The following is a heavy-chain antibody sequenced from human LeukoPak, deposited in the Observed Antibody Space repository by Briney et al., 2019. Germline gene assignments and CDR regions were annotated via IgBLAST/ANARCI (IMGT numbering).Heavy chain of an antibody. V-gene: IGHV4-34*01. J-gene: IGHJ5*02. CDR3: ARGGYCSSTSCYTTWFDP. Sequence: PSETLSLTCAVYGGSFSGYYWSWLRQPPGKGLEWIGEINHSGSTNYNPSLKSRVTISVDTSKNQFSLKLSSVTAADTAVYYCARGGYCSSTSCYTTWFDPWGQGTLVTVSS. CDR1: GGSFSGYY. CDR2: INHSGST. D-gene: IGHD2-2*02.